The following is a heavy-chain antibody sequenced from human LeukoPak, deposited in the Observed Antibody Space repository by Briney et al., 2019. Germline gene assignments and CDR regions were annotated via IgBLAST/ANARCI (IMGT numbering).Heavy chain of an antibody. J-gene: IGHJ5*02. CDR1: RFTFSSDW. V-gene: IGHV3-30-3*01. CDR3: ARDPYGSGSYYYNWFDP. D-gene: IGHD3-10*01. CDR2: ISYDGSNK. Sequence: GGSLRLSCAASRFTFSSDWMSWVRQAPGKGLEWVAVISYDGSNKYYADSVKGRFTISRDNSKNTLYLQMNSLRAEDTAVYYCARDPYGSGSYYYNWFDPWGQGTLVTVSS.